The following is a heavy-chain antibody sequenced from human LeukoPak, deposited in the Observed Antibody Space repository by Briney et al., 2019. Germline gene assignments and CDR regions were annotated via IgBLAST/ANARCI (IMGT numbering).Heavy chain of an antibody. V-gene: IGHV4-34*01. J-gene: IGHJ5*02. CDR2: INHSGST. Sequence: KASETLSLTCAVYGGSFSGYHWSWIRQPPGKGLEWIGEINHSGSTNYNPSLKSRVTISVDTSKNQFSLKLSSVTAADTAVYYCARAAYSSSCLRFDPWGQGTLVTVSS. CDR3: ARAAYSSSCLRFDP. D-gene: IGHD6-13*01. CDR1: GGSFSGYH.